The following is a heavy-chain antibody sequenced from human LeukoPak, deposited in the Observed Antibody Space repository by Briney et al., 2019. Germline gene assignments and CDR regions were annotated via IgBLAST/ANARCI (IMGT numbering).Heavy chain of an antibody. CDR2: ISSSSSHI. J-gene: IGHJ4*02. CDR3: ARDLAAGSGSFDY. D-gene: IGHD1-26*01. CDR1: GFTFSSYS. Sequence: PGGSLRLSCAASGFTFSSYSMNWVRQAPGKGLEWVSSISSSSSHIYYADSVKGRFTISRDNAKNSLYLQMNSLRAEDTAVYYCARDLAAGSGSFDYWGQGTLVTVSS. V-gene: IGHV3-21*01.